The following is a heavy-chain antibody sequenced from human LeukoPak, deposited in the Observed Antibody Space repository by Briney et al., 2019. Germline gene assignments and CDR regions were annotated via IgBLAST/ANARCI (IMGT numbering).Heavy chain of an antibody. CDR3: ARRNVLATFDP. V-gene: IGHV4-4*09. J-gene: IGHJ5*02. Sequence: SETLSLTCTVSGGSISSYYWSWIRQPPGKGLEWIGYIYTSGSTNYNPSLKSRVTISVDTSKNQFSLKLSSVTAADTAVYYCARRNVLATFDPWAREPWSPSPQ. CDR1: GGSISSYY. CDR2: IYTSGST. D-gene: IGHD3-3*02.